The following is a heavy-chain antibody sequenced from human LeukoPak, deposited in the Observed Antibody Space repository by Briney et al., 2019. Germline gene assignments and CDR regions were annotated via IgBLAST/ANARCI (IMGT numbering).Heavy chain of an antibody. V-gene: IGHV4-34*01. CDR2: INHSGST. Sequence: PSETLSLTCAVYGGSFSGYYWSWIRQPAGKGLEWSGEINHSGSTNYNPSLKSRVTISVDTSKNQFSLKLSSVTAADTAVYYCASSDSSSWYVRVVYYVYWGQGTLVTVSS. CDR1: GGSFSGYY. D-gene: IGHD6-13*01. CDR3: ASSDSSSWYVRVVYYVY. J-gene: IGHJ4*02.